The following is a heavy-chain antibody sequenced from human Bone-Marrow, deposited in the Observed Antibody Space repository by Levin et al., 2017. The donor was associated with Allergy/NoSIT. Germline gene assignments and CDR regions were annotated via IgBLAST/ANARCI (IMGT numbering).Heavy chain of an antibody. CDR2: ISAGGGNT. J-gene: IGHJ5*02. V-gene: IGHV3-23*01. CDR3: AQAGYTTPKYNWFDP. CDR1: GFTFSTYA. D-gene: IGHD6-13*01. Sequence: QAGGSLRLSCAASGFTFSTYAMTWVRQAPGKGLEWVSAISAGGGNTYYADSVPGRFIISRDNSKNTVYLQMNSLRAEDTAVYFCAQAGYTTPKYNWFDPWGQGTLVTVSS.